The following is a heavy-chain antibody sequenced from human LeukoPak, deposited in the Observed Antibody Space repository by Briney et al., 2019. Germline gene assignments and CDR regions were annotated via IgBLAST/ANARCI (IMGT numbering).Heavy chain of an antibody. V-gene: IGHV3-74*01. J-gene: IGHJ6*02. Sequence: GGSLRLSCADSGFTFSSYGMHWVRQAPGKGLVWVSRINRDGSSASHADSVKGRFTTSRDNAKNTVYLQMNSLRAEDTAVYYCARDQFYGMDVWGQGTTVTVSS. CDR3: ARDQFYGMDV. CDR2: INRDGSSA. D-gene: IGHD5-24*01. CDR1: GFTFSSYG.